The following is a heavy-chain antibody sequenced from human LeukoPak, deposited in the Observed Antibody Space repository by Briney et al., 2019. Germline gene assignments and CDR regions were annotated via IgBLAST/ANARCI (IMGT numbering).Heavy chain of an antibody. CDR3: ASKSTDHGELRFDY. J-gene: IGHJ4*02. Sequence: SETLSLTCTLSGDSTNTYFWSWIRQSPGKGLEWIRYIYYTGTTNYNPSLKSRVTISVDTSKNQFSLKVNSVTAADTGVYFCASKSTDHGELRFDYWGQGTLVTVSS. CDR2: IYYTGTT. V-gene: IGHV4-59*01. D-gene: IGHD4-17*01. CDR1: GDSTNTYF.